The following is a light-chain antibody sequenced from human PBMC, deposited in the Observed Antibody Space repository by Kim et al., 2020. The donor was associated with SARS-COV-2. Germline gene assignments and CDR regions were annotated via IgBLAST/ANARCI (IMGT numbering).Light chain of an antibody. CDR1: QSLLHSNGYNY. Sequence: ESASISCRSSQSLLHSNGYNYLDWYLQKPGQSPQLLIYLGSNRASGVPDRFSGSGSGTDFTLKISRVEAEDVGVYYCMQALQTPNTFGQGTKLEI. CDR3: MQALQTPNT. J-gene: IGKJ2*01. CDR2: LGS. V-gene: IGKV2-28*01.